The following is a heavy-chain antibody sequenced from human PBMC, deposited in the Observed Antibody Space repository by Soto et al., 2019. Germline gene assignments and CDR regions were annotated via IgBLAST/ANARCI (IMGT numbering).Heavy chain of an antibody. CDR2: IWSNGSTK. Sequence: GGSLRLSCAASGFTFSSYGMHWVRQAPGKGLEWVAVIWSNGSTKYYADSVKGRFTISRDNAKNSLYLQMNSLRDEDTAVYYCARRTSSSFRFDYWGQGALVTVS. D-gene: IGHD6-13*01. CDR1: GFTFSSYG. V-gene: IGHV3-33*01. CDR3: ARRTSSSFRFDY. J-gene: IGHJ4*02.